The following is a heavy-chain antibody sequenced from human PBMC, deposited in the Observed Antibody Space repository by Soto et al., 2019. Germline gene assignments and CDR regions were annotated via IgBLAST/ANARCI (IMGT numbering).Heavy chain of an antibody. CDR1: GGTFSSYA. CDR2: IIPIFGTA. CDR3: ASSEGIAAADPTDYYYYGMDV. Sequence: SVKVSCKASGGTFSSYAISWVRQAPGQGLEWMGGIIPIFGTANYAQKFQGRVTITADKSTSTAYMELSSLGSEDTAVYYCASSEGIAAADPTDYYYYGMDVWGQGTTVTVSS. V-gene: IGHV1-69*06. D-gene: IGHD6-13*01. J-gene: IGHJ6*02.